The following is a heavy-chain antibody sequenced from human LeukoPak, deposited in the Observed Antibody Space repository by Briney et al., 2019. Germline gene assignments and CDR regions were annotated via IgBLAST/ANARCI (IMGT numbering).Heavy chain of an antibody. D-gene: IGHD2-21*02. CDR1: GGSISSGGYY. J-gene: IGHJ3*02. CDR3: AREAVNAYCGGDCYSRAFDI. CDR2: IYYSGST. Sequence: SQTLSLTCTVSGGSISSGGYYWSWIRQHPGKGLEWIGYIYYSGSTYYNPSLKSRVTISVDTSKNQFSLKLSFVTAADTAVYYCAREAVNAYCGGDCYSRAFDIWGQGTMVTVSS. V-gene: IGHV4-31*03.